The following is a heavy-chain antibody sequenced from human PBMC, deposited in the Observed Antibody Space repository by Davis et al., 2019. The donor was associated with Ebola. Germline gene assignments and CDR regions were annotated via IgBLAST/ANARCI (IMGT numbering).Heavy chain of an antibody. CDR3: ARDRAYKMFDY. J-gene: IGHJ4*02. D-gene: IGHD3-16*01. CDR2: ITPDGSKK. Sequence: GESLKISCIVSGFTFSDSWMNWVRQAPGKGLEWVASITPDGSKKWYEESVKGRFTISRDNSTSSVFLQMNSLRGDDTAMYYCARDRAYKMFDYWGQGTQVTVSS. CDR1: GFTFSDSW. V-gene: IGHV3-7*03.